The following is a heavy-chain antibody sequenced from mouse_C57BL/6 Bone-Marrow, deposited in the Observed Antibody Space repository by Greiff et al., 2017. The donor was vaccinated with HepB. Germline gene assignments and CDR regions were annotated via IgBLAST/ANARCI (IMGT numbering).Heavy chain of an antibody. CDR2: IYPGSGST. CDR3: ARSLYDAMDY. D-gene: IGHD2-12*01. CDR1: GYTFTSYW. J-gene: IGHJ4*01. Sequence: VQLQQSGPVLVKPGASVKMSCKASGYTFTSYWITWVKQRPGQGLEWIGDIYPGSGSTNYNEKFKSKATLTVDTSSSTAYMQLSSLTSEDSAVYYCARSLYDAMDYWGQGTSVTVSS. V-gene: IGHV1-55*01.